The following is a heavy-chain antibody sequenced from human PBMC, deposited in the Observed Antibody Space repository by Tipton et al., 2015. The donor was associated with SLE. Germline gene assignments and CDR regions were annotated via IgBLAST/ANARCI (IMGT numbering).Heavy chain of an antibody. CDR3: ARDWDYDFWSGYPGY. Sequence: QLVQSGAEVKKPGASVKVSCKASGYTFTGYYMHWVRQAPGQGLEWMGWINPNSGGTNYAQKFQGRVTMTRDTSISTAYMELSRLRSDDTAVYYCARDWDYDFWSGYPGYWGQGTLVTVSS. D-gene: IGHD3-3*01. CDR2: INPNSGGT. V-gene: IGHV1-2*02. J-gene: IGHJ4*02. CDR1: GYTFTGYY.